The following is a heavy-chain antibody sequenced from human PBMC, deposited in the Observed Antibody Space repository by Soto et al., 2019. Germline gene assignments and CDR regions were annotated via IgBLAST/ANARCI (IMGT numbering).Heavy chain of an antibody. CDR1: GGTFSSYA. V-gene: IGHV1-69*13. D-gene: IGHD5-18*01. CDR2: IIPIFGTA. J-gene: IGHJ6*02. CDR3: ARDGDTAMVNWPFYYYGMDV. Sequence: SVKVSCKASGGTFSSYAISWVRQAPGQGLEWMGGIIPIFGTANYAQKFQGRVTITADESTSTAYMELSSLRSEDTAVYYCARDGDTAMVNWPFYYYGMDVWGQGTTVTVSS.